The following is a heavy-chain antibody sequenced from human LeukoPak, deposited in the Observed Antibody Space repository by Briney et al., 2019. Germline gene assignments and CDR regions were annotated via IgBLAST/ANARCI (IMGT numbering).Heavy chain of an antibody. CDR3: AIIVATAHDAFDI. D-gene: IGHD5-12*01. CDR2: ISSSSSYI. V-gene: IGHV3-21*01. Sequence: GGSLRLSCAASGFTFSNYSMNWVRQAPGKGLEWVSSISSSSSYIYYADSVKGRFTISRDNAKNSLYLQMNSLRAEDTAVYYCAIIVATAHDAFDIWGQGTMVTVSS. J-gene: IGHJ3*02. CDR1: GFTFSNYS.